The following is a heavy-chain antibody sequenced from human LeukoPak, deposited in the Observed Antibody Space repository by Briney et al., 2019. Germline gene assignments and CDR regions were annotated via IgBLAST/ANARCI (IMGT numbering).Heavy chain of an antibody. J-gene: IGHJ4*02. D-gene: IGHD3-10*01. CDR2: INGDGSST. V-gene: IGHV3-74*01. CDR3: ARTVPLGRGALLDY. CDR1: GFTFSSYW. Sequence: GGSLRLSCAASGFTFSSYWMHWVRQAPGKGLVWVSRINGDGSSTAYADSVKGRFTISRDNAKNSLYLQMNSLRAEDTAVYYCARTVPLGRGALLDYWGQGTLVTVSS.